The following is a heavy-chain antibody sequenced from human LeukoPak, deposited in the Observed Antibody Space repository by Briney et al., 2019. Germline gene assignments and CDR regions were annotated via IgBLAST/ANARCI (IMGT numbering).Heavy chain of an antibody. CDR2: INHSGST. V-gene: IGHV4-34*01. CDR1: GGSFSGYY. CDR3: ARGGGVAAAGTVLYFDY. D-gene: IGHD6-13*01. J-gene: IGHJ4*02. Sequence: PSETLSLTCAVYGGSFSGYYWSWIRQPPGKALEWIGEINHSGSTNYNPSLKSRVTISVDTSKNQFSLKLSSVTAADTAVYYCARGGGVAAAGTVLYFDYWGQGTLVTVSS.